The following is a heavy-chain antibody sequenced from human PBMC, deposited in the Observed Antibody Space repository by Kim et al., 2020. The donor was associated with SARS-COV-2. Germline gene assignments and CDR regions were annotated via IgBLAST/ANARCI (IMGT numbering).Heavy chain of an antibody. CDR3: ARQRPSYLIDY. CDR2: IYYSGST. D-gene: IGHD1-26*01. V-gene: IGHV4-39*01. CDR1: GGSISSSSYY. Sequence: SETLSLTCTVSGGSISSSSYYWGWIRQPPGKGLEWIGSIYYSGSTYYNPSLKSRVTISVDTSKNQFSLKLSSVTAADTAVYYCARQRPSYLIDYWGQGTLVTVSS. J-gene: IGHJ4*02.